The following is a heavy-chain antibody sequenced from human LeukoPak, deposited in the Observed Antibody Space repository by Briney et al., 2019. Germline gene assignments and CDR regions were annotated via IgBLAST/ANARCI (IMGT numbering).Heavy chain of an antibody. D-gene: IGHD2-21*02. Sequence: GASVKVSCKASGYTFTSYYMHWVRQAPGQGLEWMGIINPSGGSTSYAQKFQGGVTMTRDTSTSTVYMELSSLRSEDTAVYYCARASRAYCGGDCYSNSNDYWGQGTLVTVSS. CDR2: INPSGGST. V-gene: IGHV1-46*01. J-gene: IGHJ4*02. CDR3: ARASRAYCGGDCYSNSNDY. CDR1: GYTFTSYY.